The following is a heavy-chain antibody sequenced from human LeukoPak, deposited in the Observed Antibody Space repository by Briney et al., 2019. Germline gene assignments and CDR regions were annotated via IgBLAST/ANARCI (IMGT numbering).Heavy chain of an antibody. Sequence: ASVKVSXKASGYTFTSYGISWVRQAPGQGLEWMGWIGAYNGNTNYAQKLQGRVTMTTDTSTSTAYMELRSLRSDDTAVYYCARDQVVPALGYAPRDYMDVWGKGTTVTVSS. CDR3: ARDQVVPALGYAPRDYMDV. CDR2: IGAYNGNT. V-gene: IGHV1-18*01. J-gene: IGHJ6*03. CDR1: GYTFTSYG. D-gene: IGHD2-2*01.